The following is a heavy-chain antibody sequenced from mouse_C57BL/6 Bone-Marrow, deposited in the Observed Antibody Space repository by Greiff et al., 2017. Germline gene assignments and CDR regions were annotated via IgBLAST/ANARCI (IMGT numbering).Heavy chain of an antibody. CDR3: ASYYSNPFYAMDY. CDR2: INPNNGGT. Sequence: VQLKQSGPELVKPGASVKISCKASGYTFTDYYMNWVKQSHGKSLEWIGDINPNNGGTSYNQKFKGKATLTVDKSSSTAYMALRSLTSEDSAVYYCASYYSNPFYAMDYWGQGTSVTVSS. D-gene: IGHD2-5*01. CDR1: GYTFTDYY. J-gene: IGHJ4*01. V-gene: IGHV1-26*01.